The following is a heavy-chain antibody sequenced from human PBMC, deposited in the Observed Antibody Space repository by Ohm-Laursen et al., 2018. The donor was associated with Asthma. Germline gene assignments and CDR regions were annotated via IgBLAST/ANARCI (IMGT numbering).Heavy chain of an antibody. V-gene: IGHV4-59*01. Sequence: SETLSLTCAVSGGSFSGYYWSWIRQPPGKGLEWIGYIYSTGSTNYNPSLESRVTISIDTSTNQFSLKLSSVTAADTAVYYCARDLNYYDSSAAGHWGQGTLVTVSS. CDR2: IYSTGST. D-gene: IGHD3-22*01. J-gene: IGHJ4*02. CDR3: ARDLNYYDSSAAGH. CDR1: GGSFSGYY.